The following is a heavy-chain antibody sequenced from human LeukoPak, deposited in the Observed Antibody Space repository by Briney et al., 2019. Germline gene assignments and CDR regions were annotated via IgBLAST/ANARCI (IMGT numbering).Heavy chain of an antibody. V-gene: IGHV3-23*01. CDR2: ISGSGGYT. Sequence: GGSLRLSCAASKFTFSTFSMSWVRQAPGKGLEWVSSISGSGGYTYYADSVKGRFTISRDNSKNTLFLQMNSLRAEDTAVYYCAKEIWPTVTTPGHTHFDYWGQGTLVTVSS. CDR3: AKEIWPTVTTPGHTHFDY. J-gene: IGHJ4*02. D-gene: IGHD4-17*01. CDR1: KFTFSTFS.